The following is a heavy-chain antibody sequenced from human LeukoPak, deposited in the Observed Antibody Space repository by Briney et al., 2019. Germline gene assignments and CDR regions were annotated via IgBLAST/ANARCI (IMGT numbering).Heavy chain of an antibody. J-gene: IGHJ4*02. Sequence: SVKVSCKASGGTFSSYAISWVRQAPGQGLEWMGGIIPIFGTANYAQKFQGRVTITADESTSIAYMELSSLRSEDTAVYYCATAARANVLRFLEWPLDYWGQGTLVTVSS. V-gene: IGHV1-69*01. CDR3: ATAARANVLRFLEWPLDY. CDR2: IIPIFGTA. D-gene: IGHD3-3*01. CDR1: GGTFSSYA.